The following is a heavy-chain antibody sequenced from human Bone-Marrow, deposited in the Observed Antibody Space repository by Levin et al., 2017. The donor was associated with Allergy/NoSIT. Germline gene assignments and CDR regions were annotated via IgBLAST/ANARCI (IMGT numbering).Heavy chain of an antibody. J-gene: IGHJ4*02. D-gene: IGHD6-13*01. CDR2: AYYRSKWYF. Sequence: SQTLSLTCAISGDSVSSHSAAWNWIRQSPSRGLEWLGRAYYRSKWYFDYAETVKSRITINPDTSKNQFSLQLNSVTPEDTAVYYCARDYRTAAAAGLLDYWGQGTLVTVSS. CDR3: ARDYRTAAAAGLLDY. CDR1: GDSVSSHSAA. V-gene: IGHV6-1*01.